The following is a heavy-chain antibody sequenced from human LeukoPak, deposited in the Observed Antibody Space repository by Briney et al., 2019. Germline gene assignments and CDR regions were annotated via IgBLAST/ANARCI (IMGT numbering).Heavy chain of an antibody. CDR1: GGSISSHY. D-gene: IGHD5-24*01. V-gene: IGHV4-59*11. CDR3: ARAVEMATTIDY. J-gene: IGHJ4*02. Sequence: SETLSLTCTVSGGSISSHYWSWIRQPPGKGLEWIGYIYYSGSTNYNPSLKSRVTISVDTSKNQFSLELSSVTAADTAVYYCARAVEMATTIDYWGQGTLVTVSS. CDR2: IYYSGST.